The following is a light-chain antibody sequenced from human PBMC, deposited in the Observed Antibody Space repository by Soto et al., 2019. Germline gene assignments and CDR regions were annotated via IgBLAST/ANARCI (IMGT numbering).Light chain of an antibody. V-gene: IGLV2-14*03. CDR1: NSDVGGYDY. J-gene: IGLJ3*02. CDR3: SSYTSGTPLLV. CDR2: DVR. Sequence: QSALTQPASVSGSPGQSITISCTGTNSDVGGYDYVSWYQQHPGKAPKLMIYDVRDRPSVISDRFSGSKSGNTAFLTISGHPAEDEADYYRSSYTSGTPLLVFGGGTKLTVL.